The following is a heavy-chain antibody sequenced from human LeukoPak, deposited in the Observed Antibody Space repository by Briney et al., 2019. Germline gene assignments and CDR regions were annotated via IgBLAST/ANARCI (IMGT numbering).Heavy chain of an antibody. CDR2: ISGGGGST. J-gene: IGHJ4*02. CDR3: AKDHASGWNLDFDFDD. Sequence: GGSLRLSCAASGLTFSSYGFSWVRQVSGMGLEWVSAISGGGGSTYYSDSVRGRFTISRDNSKNTLYLQMNNLTVEDTAIYCAKDHASGWNLDFDFDDWGQRTLVIVSS. D-gene: IGHD1-1*01. V-gene: IGHV3-23*01. CDR1: GLTFSSYG.